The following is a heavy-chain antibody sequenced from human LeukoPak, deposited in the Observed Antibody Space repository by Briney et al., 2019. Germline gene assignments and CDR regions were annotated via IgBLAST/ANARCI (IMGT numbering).Heavy chain of an antibody. D-gene: IGHD2-21*02. Sequence: GGSLRLPCAASGFTFSDYYMSWIRQAPGKGLEWVSYISSSSSYTNYADSVKGRFTISRDNAKNSLYLQMNSLRAEDTAVYYCARARGNCGGDCYPFDYWGQGTLVTVSS. CDR3: ARARGNCGGDCYPFDY. CDR2: ISSSSSYT. V-gene: IGHV3-11*03. J-gene: IGHJ4*02. CDR1: GFTFSDYY.